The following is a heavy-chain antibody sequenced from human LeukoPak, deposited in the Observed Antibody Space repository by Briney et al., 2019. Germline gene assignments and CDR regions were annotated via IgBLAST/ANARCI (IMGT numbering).Heavy chain of an antibody. CDR3: AKAKVYYDASGYFY. Sequence: GGSLRLSCATSGFTFSSYSMNWVRQAPGKGLEWVSTISGSGDSTFYADSVKGRFTISRDNSKNTLYLQMNSLRAEDTAVYYCAKAKVYYDASGYFYWGQGTLVTVSS. CDR1: GFTFSSYS. CDR2: ISGSGDST. D-gene: IGHD3-22*01. J-gene: IGHJ4*02. V-gene: IGHV3-23*01.